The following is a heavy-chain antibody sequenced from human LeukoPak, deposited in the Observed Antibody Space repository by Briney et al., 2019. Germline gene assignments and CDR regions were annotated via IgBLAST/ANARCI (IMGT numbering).Heavy chain of an antibody. CDR1: GFTFSSYW. J-gene: IGHJ4*02. Sequence: GGSLRLSCAASGFTFSSYWMSWVRQAPGKGLEWVANIKQDGSEKYYVDSVKGRFTISRDNAKNSLYLQMNSLRAEDTAVYYCARLGGYSGYDYAIDYWGQGTLVTVSS. V-gene: IGHV3-7*01. CDR2: IKQDGSEK. D-gene: IGHD5-12*01. CDR3: ARLGGYSGYDYAIDY.